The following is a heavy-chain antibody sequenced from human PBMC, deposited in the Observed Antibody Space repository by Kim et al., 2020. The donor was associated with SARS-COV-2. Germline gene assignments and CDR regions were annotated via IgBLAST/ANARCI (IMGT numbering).Heavy chain of an antibody. Sequence: GGSLRLSCSASGFTFSSYAMHWVRQAPGKGLEYVSAISSNGGSTYYADSVKGRFTISRDNSKNTLYLQMSSLRAEDTAVYYCVKADTGYYDYYGMDVWGQGTTVTVSS. J-gene: IGHJ6*02. CDR3: VKADTGYYDYYGMDV. CDR2: ISSNGGST. V-gene: IGHV3-64D*06. CDR1: GFTFSSYA.